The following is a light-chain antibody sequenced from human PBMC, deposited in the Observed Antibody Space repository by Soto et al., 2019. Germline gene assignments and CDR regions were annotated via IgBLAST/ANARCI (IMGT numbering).Light chain of an antibody. V-gene: IGKV4-1*01. J-gene: IGKJ5*01. CDR1: QSLLYSSKNKNY. CDR3: QQFYSVPIT. Sequence: DIVMTQSPDSLAVSLGERATINCKSSQSLLYSSKNKNYLAWYQQRPGQPPKLLISWASTRESGVPDRFIGSGSGTHFTLTNSSLQAEDVAIYSCQQFYSVPITFGQGTRLEIK. CDR2: WAS.